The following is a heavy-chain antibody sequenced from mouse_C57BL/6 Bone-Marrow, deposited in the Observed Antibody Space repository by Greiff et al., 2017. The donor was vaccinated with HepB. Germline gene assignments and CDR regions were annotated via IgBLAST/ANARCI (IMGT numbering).Heavy chain of an antibody. CDR1: GYTFTSYG. D-gene: IGHD1-1*01. Sequence: LVESGAELARPGASVKLSCKASGYTFTSYGISWVKQRTGQGLEWIGEIYPRSGNTYYNEKFKGKATLTADKSSSTAYMELRSLTSEDSAVYFCARGRHVTTVVATRFAYWGQGTLVTVSA. V-gene: IGHV1-81*01. CDR2: IYPRSGNT. CDR3: ARGRHVTTVVATRFAY. J-gene: IGHJ3*01.